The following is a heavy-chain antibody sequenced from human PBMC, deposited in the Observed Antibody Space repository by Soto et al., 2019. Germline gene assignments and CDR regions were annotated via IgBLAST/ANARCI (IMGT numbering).Heavy chain of an antibody. CDR1: GYTLTELS. J-gene: IGHJ3*02. Sequence: ASVKVSCKVSGYTLTELSMHWVRQAPGKGLEWMGGFDPEDGETIYAQKFQGRVTMTEDTSTDTAYMELSSLRSEDTAVYYCAIPSSVRYFDSLDAFDIWGQGTMVTVSS. CDR2: FDPEDGET. D-gene: IGHD3-9*01. CDR3: AIPSSVRYFDSLDAFDI. V-gene: IGHV1-24*01.